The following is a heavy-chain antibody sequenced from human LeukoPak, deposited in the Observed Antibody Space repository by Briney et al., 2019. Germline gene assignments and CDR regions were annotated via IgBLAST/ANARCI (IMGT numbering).Heavy chain of an antibody. J-gene: IGHJ4*02. V-gene: IGHV1-2*02. D-gene: IGHD5-12*01. CDR1: AYSFTGYY. CDR2: INPNSGAT. Sequence: ASVKVSCKASAYSFTGYYIHWVRQAPGQGLEWMGWINPNSGATNYAQIFQGRVTMTRDTSISTAYMELTSLRSDDTAVYYCATTRVTTTRLDYWGQGTLVTVSS. CDR3: ATTRVTTTRLDY.